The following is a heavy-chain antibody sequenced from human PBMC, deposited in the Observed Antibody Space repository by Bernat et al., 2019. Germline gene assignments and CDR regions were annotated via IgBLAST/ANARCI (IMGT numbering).Heavy chain of an antibody. Sequence: QVYLVESGGGVVQPGRSLRLSCAASGFTFSTYAVHWVRQAPGKGLECVALISYDGSNKYYADSVKGRFTISRDNSENTLYLQMNSLRAEDTAVYYCARVVSVRSSWDGIDFWGQGTMVTVSS. D-gene: IGHD6-13*01. CDR2: ISYDGSNK. J-gene: IGHJ3*01. CDR1: GFTFSTYA. V-gene: IGHV3-30*01. CDR3: ARVVSVRSSWDGIDF.